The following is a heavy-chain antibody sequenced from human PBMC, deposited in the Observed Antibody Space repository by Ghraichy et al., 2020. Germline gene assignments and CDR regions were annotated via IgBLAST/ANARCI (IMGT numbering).Heavy chain of an antibody. CDR1: GVSINGYF. J-gene: IGHJ4*02. Sequence: SETLSLTCTLSGVSINGYFWNWIRQPPGQELEWIGRIYVSGSGDYNPSLMSRVSMSIGTYNKQISLKLSSVTAADTAVYYCARGVWDTKNFDYWGQGTLVTVSS. D-gene: IGHD1-26*01. V-gene: IGHV4-4*07. CDR2: IYVSGSG. CDR3: ARGVWDTKNFDY.